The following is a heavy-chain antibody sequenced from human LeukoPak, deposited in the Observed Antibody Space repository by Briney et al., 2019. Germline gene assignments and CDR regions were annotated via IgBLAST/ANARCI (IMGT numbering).Heavy chain of an antibody. Sequence: GGSLRLSCAASGFTFSSYSMNWVRQAPGKGLEWVSSISSSSSYIYYADSVKGRFTISRDNAKNSLYLQMNSLRAEDTAVYYCARGIFVGYGDQDNNWLDPWGQGTLVTVSS. V-gene: IGHV3-21*01. J-gene: IGHJ5*02. CDR2: ISSSSSYI. D-gene: IGHD4-17*01. CDR1: GFTFSSYS. CDR3: ARGIFVGYGDQDNNWLDP.